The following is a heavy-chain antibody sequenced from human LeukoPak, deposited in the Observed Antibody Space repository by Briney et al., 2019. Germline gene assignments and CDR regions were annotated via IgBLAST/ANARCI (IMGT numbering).Heavy chain of an antibody. CDR2: INHSGST. CDR1: GGSFSGYY. Sequence: SETLSLTCAVYGGSFSGYYWSWIRQPPGKGLEWIGEINHSGSTNYNPSLKSRVTISVDRSKNQFSLKLSSVTAADTAVYYCAREGWLQFSFDYWGQGTLVTVSS. CDR3: AREGWLQFSFDY. V-gene: IGHV4-34*01. J-gene: IGHJ4*02. D-gene: IGHD5-12*01.